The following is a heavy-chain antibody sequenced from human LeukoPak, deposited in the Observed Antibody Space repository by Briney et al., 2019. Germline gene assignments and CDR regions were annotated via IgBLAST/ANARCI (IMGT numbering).Heavy chain of an antibody. D-gene: IGHD2-15*01. CDR2: IIHSGST. V-gene: IGHV4-34*12. Sequence: SETLSLTCAVYGGSFSGYYWSWIRQPPGKGLEWIGEIIHSGSTNYNPSLKSRVTISVDTSKNQVSLKLSSVTAADTAVYYCARTTKIGYCSGGSCYSPKDGFDIWGQGTMVTVSS. J-gene: IGHJ3*02. CDR3: ARTTKIGYCSGGSCYSPKDGFDI. CDR1: GGSFSGYY.